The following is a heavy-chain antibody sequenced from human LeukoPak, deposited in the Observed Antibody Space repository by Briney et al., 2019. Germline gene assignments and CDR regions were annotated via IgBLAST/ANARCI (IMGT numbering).Heavy chain of an antibody. CDR3: ARGAWATRLGY. J-gene: IGHJ4*02. CDR1: GESLNSYY. CDR2: IYESGTT. V-gene: IGHV4-34*01. D-gene: IGHD2-15*01. Sequence: PSETLSLTCAVYGESLNSYYWRWVRQPPGEGLEWIGEIYESGTTEYNPSLKSRVTISMVPSKQQFSLSLSSVTAADTAVYYCARGAWATRLGYWGLGTPVSVSS.